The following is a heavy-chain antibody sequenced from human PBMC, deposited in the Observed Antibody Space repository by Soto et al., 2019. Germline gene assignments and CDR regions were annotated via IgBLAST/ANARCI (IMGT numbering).Heavy chain of an antibody. CDR1: GGSISSDNYY. CDR3: ASTSYFDNSGSAY. CDR2: IYYSGST. D-gene: IGHD3-22*01. Sequence: SETLSLTCTVSGGSISSDNYYWSWIRQPPGKGLEWIGYIYYSGSTYYNPSLKSRVIISIDTSKNQFSLKLSSVTAADTAVYYCASTSYFDNSGSAYWGQGTLVNVSS. V-gene: IGHV4-30-4*01. J-gene: IGHJ4*02.